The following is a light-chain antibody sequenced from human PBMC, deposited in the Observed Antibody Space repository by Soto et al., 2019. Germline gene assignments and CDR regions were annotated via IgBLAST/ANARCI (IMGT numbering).Light chain of an antibody. J-gene: IGKJ4*01. CDR3: QQYGASPFT. Sequence: EIVLTQSPGTLSLSPGERATLSCRASQIMDGNFLVWHQQKPGQAPRLLINAAFTRATGIPDRFSGSGSGTDFTLTISRLEPEDFAVYYCQQYGASPFTFGGGTKVEIK. CDR1: QIMDGNF. CDR2: AAF. V-gene: IGKV3-20*01.